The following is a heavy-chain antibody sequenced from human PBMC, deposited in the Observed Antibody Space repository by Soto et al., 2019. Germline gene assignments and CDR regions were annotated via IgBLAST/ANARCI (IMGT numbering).Heavy chain of an antibody. D-gene: IGHD3-16*01. CDR3: ANQGGGDRILDY. V-gene: IGHV2-5*02. Sequence: QITLKESGPTLVKPTQTLTLTCTFSGFSLSTSGVGVGWIRQPPGKALEWLALIYCDDAKHYSPSLKSRLTIPKDPSKKPLVLTMTNMDPWDRGKYLCANQGGGDRILDYWGQGTLVTVSS. CDR1: GFSLSTSGVG. CDR2: IYCDDAK. J-gene: IGHJ4*02.